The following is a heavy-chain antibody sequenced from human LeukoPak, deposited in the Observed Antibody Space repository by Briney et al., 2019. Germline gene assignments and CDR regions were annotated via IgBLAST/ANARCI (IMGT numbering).Heavy chain of an antibody. V-gene: IGHV4-39*07. CDR1: GGSISTNNYY. CDR3: TRESGAFSPFGF. J-gene: IGHJ4*02. D-gene: IGHD1-26*01. CDR2: VHLNGAT. Sequence: SETLSLTCTVSGGSISTNNYYWGWIRQPPGKGLEWIGEVHLNGATNYNPSVEGRVTMSIDKSKNHLSLEVISVTAADTAMYYCTRESGAFSPFGFWGQGTLVTVSS.